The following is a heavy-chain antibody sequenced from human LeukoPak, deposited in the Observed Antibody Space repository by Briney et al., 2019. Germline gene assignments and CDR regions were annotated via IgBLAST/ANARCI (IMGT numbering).Heavy chain of an antibody. CDR1: GGSISSGGYY. J-gene: IGHJ4*02. CDR2: IYYSGST. V-gene: IGHV4-31*03. Sequence: SETLSLTCTVSGGSISSGGYYWSWIRQHPGKGLEWIGYIYYSGSTYYNPSLKSRVTISVDTSKNQFSLKLSSVTAADTAVYYCARSGYDYQEIDYWGQGTLVTVSS. D-gene: IGHD5-12*01. CDR3: ARSGYDYQEIDY.